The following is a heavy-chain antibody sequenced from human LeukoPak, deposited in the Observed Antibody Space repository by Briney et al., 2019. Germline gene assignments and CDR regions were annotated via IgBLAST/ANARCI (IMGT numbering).Heavy chain of an antibody. D-gene: IGHD3-22*01. J-gene: IGHJ4*02. V-gene: IGHV3-53*01. CDR3: ARLSREPHYYYDSSGYFNY. CDR1: GFTVSSNY. CDR2: IYSGGST. Sequence: GGSLRLSCAASGFTVSSNYMSWVRQAPGKGLEWVSVIYSGGSTYYADSVKGRFTISRDNSKNTLYLQMNSLRAEDTAVYYCARLSREPHYYYDSSGYFNYWGQGTLVTVSS.